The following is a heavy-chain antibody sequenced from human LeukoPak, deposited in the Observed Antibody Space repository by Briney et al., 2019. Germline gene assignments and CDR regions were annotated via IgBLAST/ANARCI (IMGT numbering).Heavy chain of an antibody. J-gene: IGHJ4*02. CDR2: IYHSGST. CDR3: ARLAVGATTIFDY. V-gene: IGHV4-38-2*01. D-gene: IGHD1-26*01. Sequence: SETLSLTCAVSGYSISSGYYWGWIRQPPGKGLEWIGSIYHSGSTYYNPSLKSRVTISVDTSKNQFSLKLSSVTAADTAVYYCARLAVGATTIFDYWGQGTLVTVSP. CDR1: GYSISSGYY.